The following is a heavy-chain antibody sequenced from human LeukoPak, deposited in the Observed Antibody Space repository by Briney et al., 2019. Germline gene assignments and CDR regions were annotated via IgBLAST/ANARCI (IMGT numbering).Heavy chain of an antibody. D-gene: IGHD1-1*01. CDR1: GFIFSGYA. CDR3: ATLSYDVWAGINWFDP. V-gene: IGHV3-23*01. CDR2: IRTSGDT. J-gene: IGHJ5*02. Sequence: GGSLRLSCTASGFIFSGYAISWVRQAPGKGLEWVSGIRTSGDTFYADSVKGRFTISRDISKNTVYLQMNSLRAEDSAVYYCATLSYDVWAGINWFDPWGQGTLVTVSS.